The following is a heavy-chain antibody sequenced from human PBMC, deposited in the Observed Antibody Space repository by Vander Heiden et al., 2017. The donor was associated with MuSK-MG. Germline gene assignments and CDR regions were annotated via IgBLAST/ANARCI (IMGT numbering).Heavy chain of an antibody. CDR3: ARRTFYIDY. J-gene: IGHJ4*02. Sequence: EVQLVESGGGLVQPGGSLRLSCAASGFTFSSYSMNWVRQAPGKGLEWGSYISSSSSTIYYADSVKGRFTISRDNAKNSLYLQMNSLRAEDTAVYYCARRTFYIDYWGQGTLVTVSS. D-gene: IGHD3-10*01. CDR1: GFTFSSYS. CDR2: ISSSSSTI. V-gene: IGHV3-48*04.